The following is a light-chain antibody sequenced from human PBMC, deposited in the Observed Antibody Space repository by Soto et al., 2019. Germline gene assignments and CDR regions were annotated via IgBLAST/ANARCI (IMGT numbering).Light chain of an antibody. J-gene: IGKJ1*01. CDR2: AAS. Sequence: EIVLTQSPGTLSLSPGEGATLSCRASQSDSSAYLAWYQRKPGQPPTLLIYAASSRVTGIPDRFSGSGSGTDFTLTISRQEPEDFAVYYCQQYGSSSTWTFGQGTKVEIK. CDR3: QQYGSSSTWT. V-gene: IGKV3-20*01. CDR1: QSDSSAY.